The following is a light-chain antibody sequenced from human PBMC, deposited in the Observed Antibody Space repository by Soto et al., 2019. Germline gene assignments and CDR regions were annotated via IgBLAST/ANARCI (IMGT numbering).Light chain of an antibody. J-gene: IGKJ1*01. CDR3: QQYNNWPRT. V-gene: IGKV3-15*01. CDR2: SSS. Sequence: EIVMTQSPVTLSVSPGDSATLSCRASQSVTSNLAWYQHKPGQAPRLLIYSSSTRAAGIPARFGGSGSGTEFTFSISSLQSEDFAVYYCQQYNNWPRTFGQGTKVEIK. CDR1: QSVTSN.